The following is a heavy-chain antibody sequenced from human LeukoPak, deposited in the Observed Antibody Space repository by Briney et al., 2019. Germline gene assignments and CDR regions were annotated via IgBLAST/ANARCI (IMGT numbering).Heavy chain of an antibody. Sequence: GGSLRLSCAASGFTFSSYSMNWVRQAPGKGLEWVSSISSSSSYIYYADSVKGRFTISRDNAKNSLYLQMNSLRAEDTAVYYCARDPTPYYYDSSGYYYGYWGQGTLVTVSS. V-gene: IGHV3-21*01. J-gene: IGHJ4*02. D-gene: IGHD3-22*01. CDR1: GFTFSSYS. CDR3: ARDPTPYYYDSSGYYYGY. CDR2: ISSSSSYI.